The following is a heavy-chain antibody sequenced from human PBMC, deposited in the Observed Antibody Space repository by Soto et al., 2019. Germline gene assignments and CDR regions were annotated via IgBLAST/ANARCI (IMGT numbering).Heavy chain of an antibody. CDR1: GGSISSGGYY. Sequence: SETLSVTCTVSGGSISSGGYYWSWIRQHPGKGLEWIGYIYYSGSTYYNPSLKSRVTISVDTSKNQFSLKLSSVTAADTAVYYCAREGYGGFHWFDPWGQGTLVTVSS. V-gene: IGHV4-31*03. J-gene: IGHJ5*02. CDR2: IYYSGST. CDR3: AREGYGGFHWFDP. D-gene: IGHD4-17*01.